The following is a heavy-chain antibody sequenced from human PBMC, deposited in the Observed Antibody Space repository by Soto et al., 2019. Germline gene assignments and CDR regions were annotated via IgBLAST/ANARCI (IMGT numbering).Heavy chain of an antibody. D-gene: IGHD2-15*01. CDR1: GYTFTSYG. CDR2: ISAYNGNT. J-gene: IGHJ4*02. CDR3: ARDRVFRGYCSGGSCYTGGY. V-gene: IGHV1-18*01. Sequence: ASVKVSCKASGYTFTSYGISWVRQAPGQGLEWMGWISAYNGNTNYAQKLQGRVTMTTDTSTSTAYMELRSLRSDDTAVYYCARDRVFRGYCSGGSCYTGGYWGQGTLVTVSS.